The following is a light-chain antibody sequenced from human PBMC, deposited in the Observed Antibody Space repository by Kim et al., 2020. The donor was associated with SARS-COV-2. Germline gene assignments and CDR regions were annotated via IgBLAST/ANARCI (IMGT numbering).Light chain of an antibody. V-gene: IGKV3-20*01. Sequence: SPGDRATLSCRASQSVSSNYLAWYQQKPGQAPRLLIYGASSRATGIPDRFSGSGSATDFTLTISRLEPEDFAVYYCQQYGSSPRTFGQGTKVDIK. CDR3: QQYGSSPRT. J-gene: IGKJ1*01. CDR2: GAS. CDR1: QSVSSNY.